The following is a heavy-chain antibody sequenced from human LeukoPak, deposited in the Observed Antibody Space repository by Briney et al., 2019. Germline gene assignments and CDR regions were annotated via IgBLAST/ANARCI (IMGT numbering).Heavy chain of an antibody. J-gene: IGHJ3*02. V-gene: IGHV3-48*03. CDR2: ISSSGSTI. Sequence: GGSLRLSCAASGFTFSSCEMNWVRQAPGKGLEWVPYISSSGSTIYYADSVKGRFTISRDNAKNSLYLQMNSLRAEDTAVYYCASSMIVVVIYAFDIWGQGTMVTVSS. D-gene: IGHD3-22*01. CDR1: GFTFSSCE. CDR3: ASSMIVVVIYAFDI.